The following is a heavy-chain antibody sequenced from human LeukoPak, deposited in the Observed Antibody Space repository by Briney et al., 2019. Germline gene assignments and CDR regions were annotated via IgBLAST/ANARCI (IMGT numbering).Heavy chain of an antibody. CDR3: ARATIRYFDWLSAFDI. Sequence: GGSLRLSCAASGFTFSSYAMHWVRQAPGKGLEWVAVVSYDGSNKYYADSVKGRFTISRDNSKNTLYLQMNSLRAEDTAVYYCARATIRYFDWLSAFDIWGQGTMVTVSS. CDR2: VSYDGSNK. J-gene: IGHJ3*02. D-gene: IGHD3-9*01. CDR1: GFTFSSYA. V-gene: IGHV3-30-3*01.